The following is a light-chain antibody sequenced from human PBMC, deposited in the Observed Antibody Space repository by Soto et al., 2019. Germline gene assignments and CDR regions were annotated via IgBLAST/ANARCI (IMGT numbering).Light chain of an antibody. J-gene: IGKJ1*01. CDR1: QRVDTSF. Sequence: EIVLTQSPGTLSLSPGDGATLSCRASQRVDTSFLAWYLQKPGQAPRLLIYGTSSRATGIPDRFSAGGSGTDFTLTISRLEPEDFAVYYCQQYGSSGTFGQGTKVDIK. V-gene: IGKV3-20*01. CDR2: GTS. CDR3: QQYGSSGT.